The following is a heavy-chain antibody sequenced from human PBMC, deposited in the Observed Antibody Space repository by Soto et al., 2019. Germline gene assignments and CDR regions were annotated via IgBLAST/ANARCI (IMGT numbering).Heavy chain of an antibody. V-gene: IGHV3-33*01. CDR1: GFTFSSYG. CDR3: ARDVTLFTRGLDY. CDR2: IWYDGSNK. D-gene: IGHD3-3*01. Sequence: QVQLVESGGGVVQPGRSLRLSCAASGFTFSSYGMHWVRQAPGKGLEWVAVIWYDGSNKYYADSVKGRFTISRDNSKNTLYLQMNSLRAEDTSVYYCARDVTLFTRGLDYWGQGTLVTVSS. J-gene: IGHJ4*02.